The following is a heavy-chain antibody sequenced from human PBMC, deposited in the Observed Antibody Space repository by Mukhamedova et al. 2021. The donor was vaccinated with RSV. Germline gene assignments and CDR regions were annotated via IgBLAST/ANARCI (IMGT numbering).Heavy chain of an antibody. CDR2: IAYDETNK. Sequence: QSTWEGLEWVTFIAYDETNKHYADSVKGRFTISRDNSKNTLYLQMNSLRPEDTAVYYCAKDERFLAWLSYVGGQHYFDYWGQGTLVTVS. D-gene: IGHD3-3*01. J-gene: IGHJ4*02. CDR3: AKDERFLAWLSYVGGQHYFDY. V-gene: IGHV3-30*18.